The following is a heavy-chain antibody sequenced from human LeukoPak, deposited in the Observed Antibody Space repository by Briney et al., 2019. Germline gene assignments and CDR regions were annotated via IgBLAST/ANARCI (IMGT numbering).Heavy chain of an antibody. V-gene: IGHV3-7*01. CDR1: GFTFSSYW. J-gene: IGHJ3*02. Sequence: GGSLRLSCAASGFTFSSYWMSWVRQAPGKGLEWVANIKQDGSEKYYVDSVKGRFTISRDNAKNSLYLQMNSLRAEDTAVYYCAKDRGMITFGGVIVLDAFDIWGQGTMVTVSS. CDR3: AKDRGMITFGGVIVLDAFDI. D-gene: IGHD3-16*02. CDR2: IKQDGSEK.